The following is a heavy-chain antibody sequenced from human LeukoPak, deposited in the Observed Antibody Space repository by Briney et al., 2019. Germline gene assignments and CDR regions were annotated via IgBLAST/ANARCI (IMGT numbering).Heavy chain of an antibody. CDR1: GGTFSSYA. CDR3: ASGPSLQTTLYYYYGMDV. CDR2: IIPIFGTA. J-gene: IGHJ6*02. D-gene: IGHD1-14*01. V-gene: IGHV1-69*13. Sequence: GASVKVSCKASGGTFSSYAISWVRQAPGQGLEWMGGIIPIFGTANYAQKFQGRVTITAGESTSTAYMELSSLRSEDTAVYYCASGPSLQTTLYYYYGMDVWGQGTTVTVSS.